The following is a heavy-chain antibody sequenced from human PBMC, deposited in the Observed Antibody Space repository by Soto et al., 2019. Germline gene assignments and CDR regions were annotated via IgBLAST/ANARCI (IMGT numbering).Heavy chain of an antibody. CDR1: VGSFSGYY. J-gene: IGHJ6*02. CDR3: ARLKTNYGMDV. D-gene: IGHD4-17*01. V-gene: IGHV4-34*01. CDR2: INHSGST. Sequence: QVQLQQWGAGLLKPSETLSLTCAVYVGSFSGYYWNWIRQPPGKGLEWIGEINHSGSTNYNPSLKSRVTVSVETAKNQFSLKLGPVTAADTAVYYCARLKTNYGMDVWGQGTTVTVSS.